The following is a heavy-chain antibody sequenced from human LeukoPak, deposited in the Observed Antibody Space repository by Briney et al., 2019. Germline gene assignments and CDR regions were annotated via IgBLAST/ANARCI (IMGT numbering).Heavy chain of an antibody. CDR3: ARGSHQDYFGSMTYLFDY. D-gene: IGHD3-10*01. J-gene: IGHJ4*02. CDR2: ISSSSSYI. V-gene: IGHV3-21*01. CDR1: GFTFSSYS. Sequence: GGSLRLSCAASGFTFSSYSMNWVRQAPGKGLEWVSSISSSSSYIYYADSVKGRFTISRDNAKNSLYLQMNSLRPDDTAVYFCARGSHQDYFGSMTYLFDYWGQGTLVTVSS.